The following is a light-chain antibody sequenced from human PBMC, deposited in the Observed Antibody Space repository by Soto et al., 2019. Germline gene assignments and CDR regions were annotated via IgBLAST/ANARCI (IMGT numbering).Light chain of an antibody. J-gene: IGLJ3*02. CDR2: SNN. CDR3: AACDDSLNGRV. V-gene: IGLV1-44*01. Sequence: QSVLTQPPSASGTPGQRVTISCSGSSSNIGSNTVNWYQQLPGTAPKLLIYSNNQRPSGVPDRFFGSKSGTSASLAISGLQSEDEADYYCAACDDSLNGRVFGGGTKLTVL. CDR1: SSNIGSNT.